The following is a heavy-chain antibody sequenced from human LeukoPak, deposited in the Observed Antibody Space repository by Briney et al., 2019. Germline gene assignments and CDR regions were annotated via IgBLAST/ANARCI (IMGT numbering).Heavy chain of an antibody. CDR1: GFTFSSYW. CDR2: INSDGSST. Sequence: GGSLRLSCAASGFTFSSYWMHWVRHAPGKGLVWVSRINSDGSSTTNAGSVKGRFTISRDNSKNTLFLQMNSLRAEDTAVYYCASLFLCYGCSSSSDSFNIWGQGTMVTVSS. D-gene: IGHD6-6*01. CDR3: ASLFLCYGCSSSSDSFNI. V-gene: IGHV3-74*01. J-gene: IGHJ3*02.